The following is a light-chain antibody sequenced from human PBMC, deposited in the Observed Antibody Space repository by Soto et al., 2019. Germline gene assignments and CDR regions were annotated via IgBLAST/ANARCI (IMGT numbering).Light chain of an antibody. CDR1: SSNIGNNN. Sequence: QSVLTQPPSASGTPGQRVTISCSGSSSNIGNNNVFWYQHLPGTAPKLLIYRNNQRPSGVPDRFSGSKSGTSASLAISGLRSEHEADYYCASWDDKVSGVVFGGGTKLTVL. CDR2: RNN. V-gene: IGLV1-47*01. CDR3: ASWDDKVSGVV. J-gene: IGLJ3*02.